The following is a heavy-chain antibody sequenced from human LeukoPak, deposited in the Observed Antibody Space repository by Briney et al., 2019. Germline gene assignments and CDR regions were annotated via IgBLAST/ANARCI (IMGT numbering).Heavy chain of an antibody. D-gene: IGHD2-2*01. Sequence: PGGSLRLSCAAPGFTFSSYGMHWVRQAPGKGLEWVAVISYDGSNKYYADSVKGRFTISRDNSKNTLYLQMNSLRAEDTAVYYCAKEDGQTSWPYYYYYYMDVWGKGTTVTVSS. CDR1: GFTFSSYG. J-gene: IGHJ6*03. CDR2: ISYDGSNK. CDR3: AKEDGQTSWPYYYYYYMDV. V-gene: IGHV3-30*18.